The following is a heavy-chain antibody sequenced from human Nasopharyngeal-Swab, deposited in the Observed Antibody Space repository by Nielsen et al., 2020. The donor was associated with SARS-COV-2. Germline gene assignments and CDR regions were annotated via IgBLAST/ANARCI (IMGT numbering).Heavy chain of an antibody. V-gene: IGHV3-23*01. CDR1: GFTFSSYA. Sequence: GESLKISCAASGFTFSSYAMSWVRQAPGKGLEWVSATSGSGGSTYYADSVKGRFTISRDNSKNTLYLQMNSLRAEDTAVYYCAKWSQVTTDAFDIWGQGTMVTVSS. J-gene: IGHJ3*02. D-gene: IGHD2-21*02. CDR3: AKWSQVTTDAFDI. CDR2: TSGSGGST.